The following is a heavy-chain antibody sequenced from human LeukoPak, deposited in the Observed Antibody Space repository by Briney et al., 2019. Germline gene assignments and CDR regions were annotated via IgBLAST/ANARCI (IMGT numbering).Heavy chain of an antibody. CDR1: GFTFSSYG. J-gene: IGHJ4*02. V-gene: IGHV3-30*03. CDR3: AMDSSWLPLKFGY. CDR2: ISYDGSNK. Sequence: GGSLRLSCAASGFTFSSYGMHWVRQAPGKGLEWVAVISYDGSNKYYADSVKGRFTISRDNSKNTLYLQINSLRAEDTAVYYCAMDSSWLPLKFGYWGQGTLVTVST. D-gene: IGHD5-24*01.